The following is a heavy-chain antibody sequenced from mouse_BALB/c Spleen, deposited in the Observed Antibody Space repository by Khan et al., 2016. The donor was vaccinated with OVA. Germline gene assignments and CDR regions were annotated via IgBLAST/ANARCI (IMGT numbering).Heavy chain of an antibody. CDR2: IYPGDGDT. CDR3: ARGYYCAY. D-gene: IGHD1-1*01. V-gene: IGHV1-80*01. CDR1: GYAFSSYW. J-gene: IGHJ3*01. Sequence: VKLVESGAELVRPGSSVKISCKASGYAFSSYWMNWVKQRPGQGLEWIGQIYPGDGDTNYNGKFKGKATLTADNSSSTAYMQLSSLTSVDSAVDFCARGYYCAYWGQGTLVTVSA.